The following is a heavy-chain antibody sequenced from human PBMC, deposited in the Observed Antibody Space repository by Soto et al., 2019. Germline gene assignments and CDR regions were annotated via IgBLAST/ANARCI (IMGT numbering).Heavy chain of an antibody. CDR1: GFTFSSYG. J-gene: IGHJ6*02. V-gene: IGHV3-30*18. Sequence: QVQLVESGGGVVQPGRSLRLSCAASGFTFSSYGMHWVRQAPGKGLEWVALISHDGSNKYYVDSVKGRFTISRDNSKNTLFLQMNSLRAGDTAVYYCAKDRLRGGFFTTATTNGMDVWGQGTTVTVSS. CDR2: ISHDGSNK. D-gene: IGHD1-26*01. CDR3: AKDRLRGGFFTTATTNGMDV.